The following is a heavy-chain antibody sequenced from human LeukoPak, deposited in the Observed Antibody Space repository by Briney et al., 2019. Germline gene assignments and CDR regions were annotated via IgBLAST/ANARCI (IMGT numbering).Heavy chain of an antibody. CDR2: IWYDGSNK. V-gene: IGHV3-33*06. CDR1: GFTFSSYV. J-gene: IGHJ4*02. D-gene: IGHD5-18*01. Sequence: GGSLRLSCAASGFTFSSYVMHWVRQAPGKGLEWVPVIWYDGSNKHYADSVKGRLTISRDNSKNTMCLQMNSLRAEATAVYYCAKDYADTAMVVPPDYSGQGTLVTVSS. CDR3: AKDYADTAMVVPPDY.